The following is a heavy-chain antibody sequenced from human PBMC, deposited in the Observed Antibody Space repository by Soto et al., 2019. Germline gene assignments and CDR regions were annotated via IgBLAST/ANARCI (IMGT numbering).Heavy chain of an antibody. J-gene: IGHJ3*02. V-gene: IGHV5-51*01. CDR1: GYSFTTYW. CDR2: IYPRDSDT. Sequence: RGESLKISCKGSGYSFTTYWIAWVRQMPGKGLEWMGIIYPRDSDTRYSPSFQGQVTISADRSINTAYLQWTNLKASDTAMYYCARGMTPDAFDIWGQGTLVTVSS. CDR3: ARGMTPDAFDI.